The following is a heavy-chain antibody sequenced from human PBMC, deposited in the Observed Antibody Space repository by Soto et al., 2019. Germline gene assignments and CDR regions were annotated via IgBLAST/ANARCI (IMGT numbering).Heavy chain of an antibody. D-gene: IGHD6-19*01. V-gene: IGHV1-69*01. J-gene: IGHJ6*02. CDR1: GVTFSKFI. Sequence: QXQLEQSGGEVKKPGSSVKVSCKASGVTFSKFIMTWVRQAPGLGLEWVGGIIPIFGTANYAQKFQGRVTITADESTSTSYLEVSNLRSEDTAVYYCAKVRYSSPMGYYYGMDVWGQGTVVTVSS. CDR3: AKVRYSSPMGYYYGMDV. CDR2: IIPIFGTA.